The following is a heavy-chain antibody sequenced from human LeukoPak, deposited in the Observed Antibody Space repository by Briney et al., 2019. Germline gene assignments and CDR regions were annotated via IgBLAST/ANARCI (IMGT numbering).Heavy chain of an antibody. Sequence: ASVKVSCKASGYTFASFYMQWVRQAPGQGLEWMGIINPSGGSTNYAQKFQGRVTMTTDTSTSTAYMELRSLRSDDTAVYYCARDLSSSSFVLYYYYYMDVWGKGTTVTVSS. CDR3: ARDLSSSSFVLYYYYYMDV. J-gene: IGHJ6*03. CDR1: GYTFASFY. D-gene: IGHD6-6*01. CDR2: INPSGGST. V-gene: IGHV1-46*01.